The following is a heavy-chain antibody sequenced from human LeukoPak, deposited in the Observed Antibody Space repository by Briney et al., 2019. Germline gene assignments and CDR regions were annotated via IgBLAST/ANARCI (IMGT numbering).Heavy chain of an antibody. D-gene: IGHD6-13*01. J-gene: IGHJ4*02. Sequence: PSETLSLTRTVSGGSISSGSYYWSWIRQPAGKGLEWIGRIYTSGSTNYNPSLKSRVTISVDTSKNQFSLKLSSVTAADTAVYYCARTGYSSSWYWDYWGQGTLVTVSS. CDR1: GGSISSGSYY. CDR3: ARTGYSSSWYWDY. V-gene: IGHV4-61*02. CDR2: IYTSGST.